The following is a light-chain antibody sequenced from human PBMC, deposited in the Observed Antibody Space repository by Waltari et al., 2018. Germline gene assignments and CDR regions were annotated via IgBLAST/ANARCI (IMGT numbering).Light chain of an antibody. CDR2: EGS. CDR1: SSAIGTYDL. V-gene: IGLV2-23*01. CDR3: CSYSGAIGFDVL. Sequence: QAALTQPASVSGSPGQSIPISCTGTSSAIGTYDLVSWSQQHPGKAPKLLIYEGSKRPSGASNRFSGSKSGNTASLSISGLQAEDEADYYCCSYSGAIGFDVLFGGGTKLTVL. J-gene: IGLJ2*01.